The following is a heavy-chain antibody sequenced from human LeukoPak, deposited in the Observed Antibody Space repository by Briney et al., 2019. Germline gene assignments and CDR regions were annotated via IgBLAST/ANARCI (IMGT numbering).Heavy chain of an antibody. D-gene: IGHD6-19*01. V-gene: IGHV4-61*03. CDR2: IYYSGNT. CDR1: GGSISSNNYY. CDR3: AFSIAVAADY. Sequence: SETLSLTCTVSGGSISSNNYYWSWVRQPPGKGLEWIGYIYYSGNTNYNPSLKSRVTISVDTSKNHFSLKLTSVTAADTAVYYCAFSIAVAADYWGQGTLVTVSS. J-gene: IGHJ4*02.